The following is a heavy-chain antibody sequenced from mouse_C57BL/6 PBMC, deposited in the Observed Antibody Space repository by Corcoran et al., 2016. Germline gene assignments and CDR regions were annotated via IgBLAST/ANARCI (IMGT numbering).Heavy chain of an antibody. J-gene: IGHJ3*01. CDR2: IYPGSGNT. CDR3: AREYLRWLLRQAWFAY. Sequence: QVQLKQSGAELVRPGASVKLSCKASGYTFTDYYINWVKQRPGQGLEWIARIYPGSGNTYYNEKFKGKATLTAEKSSSTAYMQLSSLTSEDSAVYFCAREYLRWLLRQAWFAYWGQGTLVTVSA. V-gene: IGHV1-76*01. D-gene: IGHD2-3*01. CDR1: GYTFTDYY.